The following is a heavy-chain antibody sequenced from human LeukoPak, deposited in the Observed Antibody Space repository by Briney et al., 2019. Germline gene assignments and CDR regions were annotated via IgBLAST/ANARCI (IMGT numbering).Heavy chain of an antibody. CDR1: GYTFTSYG. J-gene: IGHJ6*03. CDR2: ISAYNGNT. D-gene: IGHD2-2*01. CDR3: ARDGDIVVVEPGYYYYMDV. Sequence: ASVKVSCKASGYTFTSYGISWVRQAPGQGLEWMGWISAYNGNTNYAQKLQGRVTMTTDTSTSTAYMELRSLRSDDTAVYYCARDGDIVVVEPGYYYYMDVWGKGTTVTVSS. V-gene: IGHV1-18*01.